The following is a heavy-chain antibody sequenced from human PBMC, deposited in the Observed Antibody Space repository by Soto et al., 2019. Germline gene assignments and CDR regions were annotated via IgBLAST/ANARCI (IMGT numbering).Heavy chain of an antibody. Sequence: EVQLVESGGGLVKPGGSLRLSCAASGFTFSSYSMNWVRQAPGKGLEWVSSISSSSSYIYYADSVKGRFTISRDNAKNSLYLQMKSLRAEDTAVYYYARDSNSGGSCDYWGQGTLVTVSS. CDR3: ARDSNSGGSCDY. J-gene: IGHJ4*02. V-gene: IGHV3-21*01. CDR1: GFTFSSYS. CDR2: ISSSSSYI. D-gene: IGHD2-15*01.